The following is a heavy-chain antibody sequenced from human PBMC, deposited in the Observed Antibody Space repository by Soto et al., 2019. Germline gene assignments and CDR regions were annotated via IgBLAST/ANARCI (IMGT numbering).Heavy chain of an antibody. CDR3: AKDGDIVVVVAAYFDS. CDR1: GFTFSSYA. J-gene: IGHJ4*02. CDR2: ISGSGGST. Sequence: GGSLRLSCAASGFTFSSYAMSWVRQAPGKGLEWVSAISGSGGSTYYADSVKGRFTISRDNSKNTLYLQMNSLRAEDTAVYYCAKDGDIVVVVAAYFDSWGQGTLVTVS. D-gene: IGHD2-15*01. V-gene: IGHV3-23*01.